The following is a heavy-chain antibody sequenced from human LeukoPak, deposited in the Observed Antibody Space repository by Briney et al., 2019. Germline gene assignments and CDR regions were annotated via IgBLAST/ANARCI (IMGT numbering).Heavy chain of an antibody. CDR3: AKRAGDGSPRPKEFDY. CDR1: GFTFSSYA. CDR2: IRNKVNTYAT. J-gene: IGHJ4*02. V-gene: IGHV3-73*01. D-gene: IGHD7-27*01. Sequence: GGSLRLSCAASGFTFSSYAMSWVRQAPGKGLEWVGRIRNKVNTYATASAASVKGRFTISRDDSKNTAYLQMNSLKTEDTAVYYCAKRAGDGSPRPKEFDYWGQGTLVTVSS.